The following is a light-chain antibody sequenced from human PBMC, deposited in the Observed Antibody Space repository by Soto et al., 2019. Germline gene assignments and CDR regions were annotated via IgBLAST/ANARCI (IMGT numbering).Light chain of an antibody. V-gene: IGKV3D-20*02. CDR1: HSVSSSY. CDR2: DAS. CDR3: QQRSSWPPIT. Sequence: EIVFTQSPATLSLSTGERATLSCGASHSVSSSYLAWYQQKPGLAPRLLIYDASSRATGIPARFTGSGSGTDFNLTISSLEPEDFAVYYCQQRSSWPPITFCGGTKVDIK. J-gene: IGKJ4*01.